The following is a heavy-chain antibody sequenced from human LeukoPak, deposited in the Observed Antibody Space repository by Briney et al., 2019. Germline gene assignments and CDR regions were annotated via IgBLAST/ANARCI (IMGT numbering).Heavy chain of an antibody. V-gene: IGHV3-30-3*01. D-gene: IGHD3-16*02. Sequence: GGSLRLSCAASGFTFSSYAMHWVRQAPGKGLEWVAVVSFDTNNMYYADSVKGRFTISRDNSKNTLYLQMNSLRAEDAAVYYCARGRGDYVWGSYPDFDYWGQGTLVTVSS. J-gene: IGHJ4*02. CDR3: ARGRGDYVWGSYPDFDY. CDR1: GFTFSSYA. CDR2: VSFDTNNM.